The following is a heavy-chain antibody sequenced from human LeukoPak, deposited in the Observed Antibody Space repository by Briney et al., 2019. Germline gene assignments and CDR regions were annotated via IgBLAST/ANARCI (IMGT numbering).Heavy chain of an antibody. D-gene: IGHD6-19*01. V-gene: IGHV1-69*06. CDR1: GGTFTNYA. CDR2: IIPIFGTA. CDR3: ARHSSVAGTSGCFDS. Sequence: SVKVSCKASGGTFTNYAINWVRQAPGQGLEWMGGIIPIFGTANYAQKFQGRVTITADKFTSTAYMELSSLRSEDTAMYYCARHSSVAGTSGCFDSWGQGTLVTVSS. J-gene: IGHJ5*01.